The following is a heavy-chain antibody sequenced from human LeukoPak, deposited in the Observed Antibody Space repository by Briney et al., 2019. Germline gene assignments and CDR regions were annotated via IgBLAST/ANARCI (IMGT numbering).Heavy chain of an antibody. J-gene: IGHJ4*02. CDR3: ANAPVYSSSWYGFYY. Sequence: GGSPRLSCAASGLTFSSYAMTWVRQAPGKGLEWVSTISSSGGTTHYADSVKGRFTISRGNSKNTLYLQMNSLRAEDTAVYYCANAPVYSSSWYGFYYWGQGTQVTVSS. CDR1: GLTFSSYA. CDR2: ISSSGGTT. V-gene: IGHV3-23*01. D-gene: IGHD6-13*01.